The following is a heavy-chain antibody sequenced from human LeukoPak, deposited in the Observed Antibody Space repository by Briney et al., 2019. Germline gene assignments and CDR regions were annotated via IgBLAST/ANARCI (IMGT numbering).Heavy chain of an antibody. CDR1: GFTFSSYS. CDR2: ISSSSSYI. CDR3: ARDAPSGSYYRAADY. J-gene: IGHJ4*02. D-gene: IGHD1-26*01. V-gene: IGHV3-21*01. Sequence: GGSLRLACAASGFTFSSYSMNWVRQAPGKGLEWVSSISSSSSYIYYADSVKGRFTISSDNAKNSLYLQMNSLRAEDTAVYYCARDAPSGSYYRAADYWGQGTLVTVSS.